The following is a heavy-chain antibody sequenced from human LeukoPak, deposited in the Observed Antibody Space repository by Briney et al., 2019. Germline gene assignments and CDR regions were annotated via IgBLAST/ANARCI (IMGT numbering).Heavy chain of an antibody. CDR1: GFTFSTYW. Sequence: GGSLRLSCAASGFTFSTYWMHWVRQAPGKGLVWVSRINGDGSSTNYADSVKGRFTISRDNAKNTLYLQINSLRAEDTAVYYCARDREYSSEYWGQGTLVTASS. V-gene: IGHV3-74*01. D-gene: IGHD6-13*01. J-gene: IGHJ4*02. CDR2: INGDGSST. CDR3: ARDREYSSEY.